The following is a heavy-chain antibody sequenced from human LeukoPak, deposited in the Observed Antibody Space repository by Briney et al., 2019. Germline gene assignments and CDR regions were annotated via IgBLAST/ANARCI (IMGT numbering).Heavy chain of an antibody. Sequence: RRSLRLSCAASGFTFSRSGMHWVRQAPGKGLEWVAVISYEGSNKYYADSVKGRFTISRDNSNNTLYMQMNSLRAEDTAVYYCAREQRIAAAGTQWFDPWGQGTLVTVSS. J-gene: IGHJ5*02. CDR3: AREQRIAAAGTQWFDP. V-gene: IGHV3-30*12. CDR1: GFTFSRSG. D-gene: IGHD6-13*01. CDR2: ISYEGSNK.